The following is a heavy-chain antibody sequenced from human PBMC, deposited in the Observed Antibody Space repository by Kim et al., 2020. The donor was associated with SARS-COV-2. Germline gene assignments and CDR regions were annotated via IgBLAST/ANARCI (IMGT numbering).Heavy chain of an antibody. CDR3: TTDLCGGDCYFVDY. CDR1: GFTFSNAW. V-gene: IGHV3-15*01. Sequence: GGSLRLSCAASGFTFSNAWMSWVRQAPGKGLEWVGRIKSKTDGGTTDYAAPVKGRFTISRHDSKNTLYLQMNSLKTEDTAVYYCTTDLCGGDCYFVDYWGQGTLVTVSS. J-gene: IGHJ4*02. CDR2: IKSKTDGGTT. D-gene: IGHD2-21*02.